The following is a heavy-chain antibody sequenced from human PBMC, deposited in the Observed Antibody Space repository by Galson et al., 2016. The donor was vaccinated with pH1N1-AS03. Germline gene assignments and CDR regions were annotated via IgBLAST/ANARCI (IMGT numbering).Heavy chain of an antibody. CDR3: ARAGRVITTRGHQLGALDV. J-gene: IGHJ3*01. V-gene: IGHV4-39*07. Sequence: ETLSLTCIVSGDSISRSSYYWGWIRQPPGKGLEWIGTVYWLGATYYSPSLKSRVTISIDTSKNQFSLNLNSVTAADTAVYYWARAGRVITTRGHQLGALDVWGQGILVTVSS. D-gene: IGHD3-16*01. CDR1: GDSISRSSYY. CDR2: VYWLGAT.